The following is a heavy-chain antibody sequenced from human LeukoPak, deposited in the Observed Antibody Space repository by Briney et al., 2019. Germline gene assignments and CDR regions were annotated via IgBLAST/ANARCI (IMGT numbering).Heavy chain of an antibody. V-gene: IGHV6-1*01. J-gene: IGHJ4*02. D-gene: IGHD6-13*01. CDR2: TYYRSKWYN. CDR1: GDSVSSNSAA. CDR3: ARVQWAGMGSSWYYFDY. Sequence: QTLSLTCAISGDSVSSNSAAWNWIRQSPSRGLEWLGRTYYRSKWYNDYAVSVKSRITINPDTSKNQFSLQLNSVTPEDTAVYYCARVQWAGMGSSWYYFDYWGQGTLVTVSS.